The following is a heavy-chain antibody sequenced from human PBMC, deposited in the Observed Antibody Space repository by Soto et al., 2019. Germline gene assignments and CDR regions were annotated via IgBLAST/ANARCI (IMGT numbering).Heavy chain of an antibody. CDR2: ISPSGNT. CDR3: ARVVRASTPTSDSHFYHYMDI. J-gene: IGHJ6*03. D-gene: IGHD6-6*01. CDR1: GGPFSGFY. V-gene: IGHV4-34*02. Sequence: QVQLQQWGAGLLKPSETLSLTCAVYGGPFSGFYWSWVRQPPGKGLEWIGDISPSGNTNYSPSLKSRVILSVDTTKNQFSLSLTSVPAADTAVYFCARVVRASTPTSDSHFYHYMDIWGKGTTVTVSS.